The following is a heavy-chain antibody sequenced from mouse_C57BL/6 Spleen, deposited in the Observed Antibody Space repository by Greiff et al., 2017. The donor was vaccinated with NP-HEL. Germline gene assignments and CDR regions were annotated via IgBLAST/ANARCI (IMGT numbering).Heavy chain of an antibody. CDR1: GFNIKDYY. V-gene: IGHV14-1*01. J-gene: IGHJ3*01. CDR3: TPLMTTVVATGAWFAY. CDR2: IDPEDGDT. Sequence: DVKLQESGAELVRPGASVKLSCTASGFNIKDYYMHWVKQRPEQGLEWIGRIDPEDGDTEYAPKFQGKATMTADTSSNTAYLQLSSLTSEYTAVYYCTPLMTTVVATGAWFAYWGQGTLVTVSA. D-gene: IGHD1-1*01.